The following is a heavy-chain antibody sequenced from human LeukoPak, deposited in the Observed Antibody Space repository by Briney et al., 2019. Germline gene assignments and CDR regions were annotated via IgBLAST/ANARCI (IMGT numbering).Heavy chain of an antibody. CDR2: ISGYNGNP. J-gene: IGHJ2*01. CDR3: ARVTRQWLVRVRGYFDL. CDR1: GYTFTRYG. V-gene: IGHV1-18*01. D-gene: IGHD6-19*01. Sequence: ASVRVSCKASGYTFTRYGVTWVRQAPGQGLEWMGWISGYNGNPNYAQKFQGRVTMTTDTSTNTAYMEVTGLRSDDTAVYYCARVTRQWLVRVRGYFDLWGRGTLVTVSS.